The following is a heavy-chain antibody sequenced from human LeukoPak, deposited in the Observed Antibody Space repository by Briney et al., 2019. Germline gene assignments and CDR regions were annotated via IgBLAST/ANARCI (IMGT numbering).Heavy chain of an antibody. CDR2: IYYSGST. J-gene: IGHJ4*02. Sequence: SETLSLTCTVSGGSISSYYWSWIRQPPGKGLEWIGYIYYSGSTNYNPSLKSRVTISVDTSKNQFSLKLSSVTAADTAVYYCARYYDSSGYYPYYFDYWGQGTLVTVSS. CDR1: GGSISSYY. D-gene: IGHD3-22*01. V-gene: IGHV4-59*01. CDR3: ARYYDSSGYYPYYFDY.